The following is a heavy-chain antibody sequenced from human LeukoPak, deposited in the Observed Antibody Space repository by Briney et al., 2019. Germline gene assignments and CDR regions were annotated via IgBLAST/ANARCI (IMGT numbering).Heavy chain of an antibody. CDR3: ASLGRYCSSTSCYTGGGWFDP. CDR2: IYTSGST. Sequence: SETLSLTCTVSGGSISGYYWSWIRQPPGKGLEWIGYIYTSGSTNYNPSLKSRVTISVDTSKNQFSLKLSSVTAADTAVYYCASLGRYCSSTSCYTGGGWFDPWGQGTLVTVSS. J-gene: IGHJ5*02. CDR1: GGSISGYY. V-gene: IGHV4-4*09. D-gene: IGHD2-2*02.